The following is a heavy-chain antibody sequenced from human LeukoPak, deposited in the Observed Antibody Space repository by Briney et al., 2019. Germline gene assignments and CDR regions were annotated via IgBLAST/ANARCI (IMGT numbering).Heavy chain of an antibody. CDR3: ATPGLAPYTKRKNHYYYGMDV. V-gene: IGHV1-2*02. D-gene: IGHD6-19*01. J-gene: IGHJ6*02. CDR2: INPNSGGT. Sequence: GASVTVSCKASGYTFTGCYMHWVRQAPGQGLEWMGWINPNSGGTNYAQRFQGRVTITRDTSISTAYMELSRLRADDTAVYYCATPGLAPYTKRKNHYYYGMDVWGQGTTVTVSS. CDR1: GYTFTGCY.